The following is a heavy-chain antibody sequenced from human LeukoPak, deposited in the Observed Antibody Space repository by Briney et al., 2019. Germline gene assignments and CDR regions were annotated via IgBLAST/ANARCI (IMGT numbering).Heavy chain of an antibody. CDR3: AKDSGQQNWFDP. V-gene: IGHV3-43D*03. CDR1: GFTFDDYA. CDR2: ISWDGGST. J-gene: IGHJ5*02. D-gene: IGHD6-13*01. Sequence: GGSLRLSCAASGFTFDDYAMHWVRQAPGKGLGWVSLISWDGGSTYYADSVKGRFTISRDNSKNSLYLQMNSLRAEDTALYYCAKDSGQQNWFDPWGQGTLVTVSS.